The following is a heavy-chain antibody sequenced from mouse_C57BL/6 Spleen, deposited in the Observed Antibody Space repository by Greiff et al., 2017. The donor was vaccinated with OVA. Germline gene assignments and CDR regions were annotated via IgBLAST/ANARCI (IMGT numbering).Heavy chain of an antibody. CDR1: GYAFSSSW. J-gene: IGHJ2*01. CDR3: ARGGRTPDY. CDR2: IYPGDGDT. V-gene: IGHV1-82*01. Sequence: QVQLQQSGPELVKPGASVKISCKASGYAFSSSWMNWVKQRPGKGLEWIGRIYPGDGDTNYNGKFKGKATLTADKSSSTAYMQLSSLTSEDSAVYFCARGGRTPDYWGQGTTLTVSS.